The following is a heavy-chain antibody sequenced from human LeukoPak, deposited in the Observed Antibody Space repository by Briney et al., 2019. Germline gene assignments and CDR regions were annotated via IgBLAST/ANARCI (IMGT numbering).Heavy chain of an antibody. Sequence: PGGSLRLSCAASGFTFSSYEMNWVRQAPGKGLEWVSSISSSSSYIYYADSVKGRFTISRDNAKNSLYLQMNSLRAEDTAVYYCAREEYDSSGYYLSRNYYYYMDVWGKGTTVTISS. J-gene: IGHJ6*03. CDR3: AREEYDSSGYYLSRNYYYYMDV. D-gene: IGHD3-22*01. CDR1: GFTFSSYE. V-gene: IGHV3-21*01. CDR2: ISSSSSYI.